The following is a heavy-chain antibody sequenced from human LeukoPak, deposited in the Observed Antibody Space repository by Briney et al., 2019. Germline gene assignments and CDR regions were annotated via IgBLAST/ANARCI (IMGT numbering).Heavy chain of an antibody. J-gene: IGHJ4*02. CDR3: AKVAKYYYGSETYYFFEH. CDR1: GFTFSSYG. CDR2: IRSDGSNK. Sequence: GGSLRLSCAASGFTFSSYGMHWVRQAPGKGLEWVAFIRSDGSNKYYADSVKGRFTISRDNSKNTLYLQLNSLRVEDTAVYYCAKVAKYYYGSETYYFFEHWGQGTPVTASS. V-gene: IGHV3-30*02. D-gene: IGHD3-10*01.